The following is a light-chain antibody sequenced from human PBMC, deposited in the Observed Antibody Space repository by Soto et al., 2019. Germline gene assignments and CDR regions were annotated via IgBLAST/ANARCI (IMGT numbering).Light chain of an antibody. CDR2: DAS. J-gene: IGKJ5*01. CDR1: QSVSSY. V-gene: IGKV3D-20*01. Sequence: IVWTQATATLSFSPGERATLSCRASQSVSSYLAWYQQKPGQAPRLLIYDASNRATGIPDRFSGSGSGTDFTLTIGRLQPGDFALYYCLHYGGSPLTFGEGTRLEIK. CDR3: LHYGGSPLT.